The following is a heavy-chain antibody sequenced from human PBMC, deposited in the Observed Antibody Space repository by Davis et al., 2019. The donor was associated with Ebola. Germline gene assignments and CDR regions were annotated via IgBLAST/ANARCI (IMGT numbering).Heavy chain of an antibody. Sequence: SETLSLTCTVSGGSISSYYWSWIPQPPGKGLEWIGYIYYSGSTNYNPSLKSRVTISVDTSKNQFSLKLSSVTAADTAVYYCARAGVTIFGVVVYYYGMDVWGQGTTVTVSS. CDR2: IYYSGST. V-gene: IGHV4-59*12. J-gene: IGHJ6*02. CDR1: GGSISSYY. CDR3: ARAGVTIFGVVVYYYGMDV. D-gene: IGHD3-3*01.